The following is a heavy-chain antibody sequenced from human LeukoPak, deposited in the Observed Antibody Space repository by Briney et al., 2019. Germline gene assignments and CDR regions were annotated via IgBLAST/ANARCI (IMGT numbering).Heavy chain of an antibody. Sequence: GSLRLSCAASGFIFSNYAMSWVRRAPGKGLEWVSVVSASGGSTDYADSVKGRFTMSRDNSRNTLYLQMNSLRAEDTAVYYCAPDLRGSAWSLDYWGQGPLAMVSS. J-gene: IGHJ4*02. CDR2: VSASGGST. CDR3: APDLRGSAWSLDY. D-gene: IGHD6-13*01. CDR1: GFIFSNYA. V-gene: IGHV3-23*01.